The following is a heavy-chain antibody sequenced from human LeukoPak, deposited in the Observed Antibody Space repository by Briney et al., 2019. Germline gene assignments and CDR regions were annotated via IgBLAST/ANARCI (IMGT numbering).Heavy chain of an antibody. CDR1: GYTFTIYY. J-gene: IGHJ3*02. CDR3: ARDSSIVGATSDAFDI. D-gene: IGHD1-26*01. Sequence: ASVKVSCKSSGYTFTIYYMHWVRQAPGQGLEWMGIINPSGGSTSYAQKFQGRVTITADESTSPAYIELSSLRSEDTAVYYCARDSSIVGATSDAFDIWGQGAMVTVSS. CDR2: INPSGGST. V-gene: IGHV1-46*01.